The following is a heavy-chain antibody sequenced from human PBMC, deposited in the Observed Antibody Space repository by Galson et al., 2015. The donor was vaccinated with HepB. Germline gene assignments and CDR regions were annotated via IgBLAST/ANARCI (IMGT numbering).Heavy chain of an antibody. D-gene: IGHD6-13*01. Sequence: ETLSLTCAVSGGSISSGGYYWSWIRQPPGKGLEWIGYIYYSGSTNYNPSLKSRVTISVDTSKNQFPLKLSSVTAADTAVYYCARERQLVRGMDVWGQGTTVTVSS. CDR1: GGSISSGGYY. V-gene: IGHV4-61*08. CDR3: ARERQLVRGMDV. J-gene: IGHJ6*02. CDR2: IYYSGST.